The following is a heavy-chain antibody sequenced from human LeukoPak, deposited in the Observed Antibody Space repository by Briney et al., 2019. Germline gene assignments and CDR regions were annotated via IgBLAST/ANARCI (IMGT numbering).Heavy chain of an antibody. CDR2: ISHSGST. D-gene: IGHD3-3*02. V-gene: IGHV4-34*01. CDR3: ARGASIPVYMDV. J-gene: IGHJ6*03. Sequence: SETLSLTCAVYGESFRGYYWSWIRQPPGKGLEWIGEISHSGSTNYNPSLKRRVTISVDTPKNQFSLKLSSVTAADRAVYYCARGASIPVYMDVWGKGTTVTVSS. CDR1: GESFRGYY.